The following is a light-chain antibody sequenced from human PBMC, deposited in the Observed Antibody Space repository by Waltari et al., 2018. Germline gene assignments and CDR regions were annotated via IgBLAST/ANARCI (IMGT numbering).Light chain of an antibody. V-gene: IGKV3-20*01. CDR1: QSLSIY. Sequence: EIVLTQSPGTLSLSPGERATLSCRASQSLSIYLAWYQQKPGRAPRLLIHHASSRATGVPDRFSGSGSGTDFSLTISRLEPEDFAVYYCQHYVSLPVTFGQGTKVEIK. CDR2: HAS. J-gene: IGKJ1*01. CDR3: QHYVSLPVT.